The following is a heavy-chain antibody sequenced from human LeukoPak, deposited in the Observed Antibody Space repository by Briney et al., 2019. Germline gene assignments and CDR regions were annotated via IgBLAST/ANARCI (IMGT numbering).Heavy chain of an antibody. J-gene: IGHJ4*02. D-gene: IGHD6-13*01. CDR2: IYYSGST. CDR1: GGSISSSSYY. CDR3: AEGAGGYSSSWYAEFDY. Sequence: SETLSLTCTVSGGSISSSSYYWGWIRQPPGKGLEWIGSIYYSGSTYYNPSLKSRVTISVDTSKNQLSLKLSSVTAADTAVYYCAEGAGGYSSSWYAEFDYWGQGTLVTVSS. V-gene: IGHV4-39*01.